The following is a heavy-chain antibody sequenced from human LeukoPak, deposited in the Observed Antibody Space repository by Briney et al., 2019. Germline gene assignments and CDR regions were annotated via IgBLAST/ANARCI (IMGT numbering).Heavy chain of an antibody. CDR2: ISYDGSNK. J-gene: IGHJ6*02. CDR3: ANSHVSSSWYGLLDYYYGMDV. V-gene: IGHV3-30*18. D-gene: IGHD6-13*01. Sequence: GGSLRLSCAASGFTFSSYGMHWVRQAPGKGLEWVAVISYDGSNKYYADSVKGRFTISRDNSKNTLYLQMNSLRAEDTAVYYCANSHVSSSWYGLLDYYYGMDVWGQGTTVTVSS. CDR1: GFTFSSYG.